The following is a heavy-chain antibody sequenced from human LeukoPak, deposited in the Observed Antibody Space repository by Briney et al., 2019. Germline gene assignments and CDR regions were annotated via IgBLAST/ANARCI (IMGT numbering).Heavy chain of an antibody. V-gene: IGHV4-59*01. J-gene: IGHJ3*02. Sequence: SETLSLTCTGSGGSISRYYWSLIRQPPGKGVEWIGYIYYSGSTNYNPSLKSRVTISVDTSKNQFSLKLSSVTAADTAVYYCAREGADAFDIWGQGTMVTVSS. CDR1: GGSISRYY. CDR3: AREGADAFDI. D-gene: IGHD1-26*01. CDR2: IYYSGST.